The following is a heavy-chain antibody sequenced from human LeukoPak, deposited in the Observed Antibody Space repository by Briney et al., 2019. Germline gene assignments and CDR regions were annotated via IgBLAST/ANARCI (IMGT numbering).Heavy chain of an antibody. CDR2: MYHSGNT. CDR3: ARDGGWLRFDN. Sequence: PSETLSLTCTVSGGSVSSATYYWSWIRQPPGQGLEWTGYMYHSGNTNYNPSLKSRVAISVDTSKNQFSLTLSSVTAADTAIYFCARDGGWLRFDNWGQGTPVTVSS. J-gene: IGHJ4*02. V-gene: IGHV4-61*01. D-gene: IGHD5-12*01. CDR1: GGSVSSATYY.